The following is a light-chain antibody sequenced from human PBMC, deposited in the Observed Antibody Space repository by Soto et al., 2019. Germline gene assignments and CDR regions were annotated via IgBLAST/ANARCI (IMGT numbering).Light chain of an antibody. CDR3: QSGWV. J-gene: IGLJ3*02. CDR1: SSNIGAGYD. CDR2: GNS. V-gene: IGLV1-40*01. Sequence: QSVLTQPPSVSGAPGQRVTISCTGSSSNIGAGYDVHWYQQLPGTAPKLLIYGNSNRPSGVPDRFSGSKSGTSASLAITGLQAEDEADYYCQSGWVFGGGTKVTVL.